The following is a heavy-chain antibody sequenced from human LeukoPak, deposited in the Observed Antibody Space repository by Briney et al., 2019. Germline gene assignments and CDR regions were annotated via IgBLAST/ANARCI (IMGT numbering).Heavy chain of an antibody. Sequence: GGSLRLSCAASEFTFRSFSMTWVRQAPGKGLEWVSTISGSGHSTYYADSVKGRFAISRDNSKNTLYLQMNSLRAEDTAVYYCATPRSGNYFDSWGQGTLVTVSS. D-gene: IGHD3-10*01. J-gene: IGHJ4*02. V-gene: IGHV3-23*01. CDR2: ISGSGHST. CDR1: EFTFRSFS. CDR3: ATPRSGNYFDS.